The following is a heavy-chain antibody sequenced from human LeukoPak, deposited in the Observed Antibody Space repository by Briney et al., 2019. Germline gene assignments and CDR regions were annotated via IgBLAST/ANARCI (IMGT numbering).Heavy chain of an antibody. CDR3: ARDRATTVTMGYFDY. CDR1: GYSISCGYY. D-gene: IGHD4-17*01. J-gene: IGHJ4*02. V-gene: IGHV4-38-2*02. Sequence: SETLSLTCTVSGYSISCGYYWGWIRQPPGKGLEWIGSIYHSGSTYYNSSLKSRVTISVDTSKNQFSLKLTSVTAADTAVYYCARDRATTVTMGYFDYWGQGTLVTVSS. CDR2: IYHSGST.